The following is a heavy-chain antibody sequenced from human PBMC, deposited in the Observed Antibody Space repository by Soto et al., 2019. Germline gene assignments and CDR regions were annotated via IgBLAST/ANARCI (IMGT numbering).Heavy chain of an antibody. D-gene: IGHD3-10*01. J-gene: IGHJ5*02. CDR1: GFTFSAHA. CDR2: MSFDGNNK. V-gene: IGHV3-30-3*01. CDR3: ARDWSGRFGEGGSRFDP. Sequence: QVQLVESGGGVVQPGRSLRLSCVASGFTFSAHAMHWVRQAPGKGLEWVAVMSFDGNNKYYADSVKGRFTISRDDSKNTLYLQMNSLRAEDTAVYYCARDWSGRFGEGGSRFDPWGQGTLVTVSS.